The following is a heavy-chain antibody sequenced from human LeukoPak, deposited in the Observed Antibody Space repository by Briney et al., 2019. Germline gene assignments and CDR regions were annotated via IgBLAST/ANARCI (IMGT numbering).Heavy chain of an antibody. CDR2: IIGGAGGT. CDR3: AHGSMYQFDY. V-gene: IGHV3-23*01. CDR1: GFSFSSHG. J-gene: IGHJ4*02. D-gene: IGHD2-2*01. Sequence: QTGGSLRLSCAASGFSFSSHGMSWVRQAPGKGLEWVSGIIGGAGGTYYADSVKGRFTISRDNAKNTLYLQMNSLRAEDTAVYYCAHGSMYQFDYWGQGTLVTVSS.